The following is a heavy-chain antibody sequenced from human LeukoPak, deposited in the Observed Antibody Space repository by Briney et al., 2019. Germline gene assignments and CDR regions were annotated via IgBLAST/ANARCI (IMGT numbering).Heavy chain of an antibody. J-gene: IGHJ4*02. Sequence: SETLSLTCTVSGGSISSYYWSWIRQPPGKGLEWIGYIYYSGSTNYNPSLKSRVTISVDTSKNQFSLKLSSVTAADTAVYYCARKTSGVAAYDYWGQGTLVTVSS. CDR2: IYYSGST. V-gene: IGHV4-59*01. CDR3: ARKTSGVAAYDY. D-gene: IGHD2-15*01. CDR1: GGSISSYY.